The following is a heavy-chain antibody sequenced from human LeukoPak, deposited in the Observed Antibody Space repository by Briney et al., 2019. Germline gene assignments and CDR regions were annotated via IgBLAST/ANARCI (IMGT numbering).Heavy chain of an antibody. V-gene: IGHV1-69*04. J-gene: IGHJ4*02. CDR2: IIPIFGIA. CDR1: GGTFSSYA. CDR3: ARAASQGPPYYFDY. Sequence: SVKVSCKASGGTFSSYAISWVRQAPGQGLEWMGRIIPIFGIANYAQKFQGRVTITADKSTSTAYMELSSLRSEDTAVYYCARAASQGPPYYFDYWGQGTLVTVPS.